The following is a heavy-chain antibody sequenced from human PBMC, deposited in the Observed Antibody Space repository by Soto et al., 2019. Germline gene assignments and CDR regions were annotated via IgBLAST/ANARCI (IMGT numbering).Heavy chain of an antibody. D-gene: IGHD3-9*01. CDR1: GFTFSNAW. CDR2: IKSKTDGGTT. V-gene: IGHV3-15*01. J-gene: IGHJ5*02. Sequence: GGSLRLSCAASGFTFSNAWMSWVRQAPGKGLEWVGRIKSKTDGGTTDYAAPVKGRFTISRDDSKNTLYLQMNSLKTEDTAVYYCTTRLRYFDWLSESINWFDPWGQGTLVTVSS. CDR3: TTRLRYFDWLSESINWFDP.